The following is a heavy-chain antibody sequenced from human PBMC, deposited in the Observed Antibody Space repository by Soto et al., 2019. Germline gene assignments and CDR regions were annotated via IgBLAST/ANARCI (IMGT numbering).Heavy chain of an antibody. V-gene: IGHV4-30-2*01. Sequence: QLQLQESGSGLVKPSQTLSLTCVVSGDSISSGGYSWNWIRQPPGKGLEWIGHTYHSGGTLYNPSPDSRVTISVDKSKNQSSLRLTSVTAADTAVYYCARDSLSGYYFDYWGQGTLVTVSS. J-gene: IGHJ4*02. CDR2: TYHSGGT. CDR3: ARDSLSGYYFDY. D-gene: IGHD3-22*01. CDR1: GDSISSGGYS.